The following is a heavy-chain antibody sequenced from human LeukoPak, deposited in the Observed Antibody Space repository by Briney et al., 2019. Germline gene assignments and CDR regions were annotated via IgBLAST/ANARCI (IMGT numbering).Heavy chain of an antibody. J-gene: IGHJ5*02. Sequence: SETLSLTCTVSGGSISNTIYYWGWIRQPPGKGLEWIGSISYSGITYYNPSLKSRVTISVDTSKNQFSVRLSSVTAAGTAVYYCARPRLGPWGQGTLVTVSS. CDR3: ARPRLGP. CDR1: GGSISNTIYY. D-gene: IGHD7-27*01. CDR2: ISYSGIT. V-gene: IGHV4-39*01.